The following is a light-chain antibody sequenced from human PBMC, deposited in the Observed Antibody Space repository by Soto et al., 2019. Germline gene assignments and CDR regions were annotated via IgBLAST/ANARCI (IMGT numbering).Light chain of an antibody. CDR2: HVS. Sequence: QSALTQPASVSGSPGQSITISCTGTSSDVGGYNYVSWYQQHPGKAPKLMIYHVSNRPSGVSNRFSGSKSGNTASLTISGLQAEDEADYYCSSYTSSSTLSYVFGTGTKVTVL. J-gene: IGLJ1*01. V-gene: IGLV2-14*01. CDR1: SSDVGGYNY. CDR3: SSYTSSSTLSYV.